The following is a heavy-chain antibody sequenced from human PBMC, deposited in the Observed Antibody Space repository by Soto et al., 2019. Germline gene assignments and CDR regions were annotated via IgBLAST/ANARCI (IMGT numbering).Heavy chain of an antibody. Sequence: QGQLLQSGDEVKKPGASVRVSCRASGYDFTSYGISWVRQAPGQGLEWVSWISAYNGKRDTAQKFQGRVTMTLGISTDTAHMEMGDLTSADTAVYYCARGRIVASIHDAFEIWGQGTMVAVSS. CDR2: ISAYNGKR. CDR1: GYDFTSYG. D-gene: IGHD2-21*01. J-gene: IGHJ3*02. CDR3: ARGRIVASIHDAFEI. V-gene: IGHV1-18*01.